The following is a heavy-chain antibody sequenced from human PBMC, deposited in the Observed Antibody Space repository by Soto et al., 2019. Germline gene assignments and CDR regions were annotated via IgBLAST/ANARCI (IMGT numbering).Heavy chain of an antibody. V-gene: IGHV3-30*03. Sequence: QVQLVESGGGVVQPGSSLRLWCEDSGFTFSNYGIHWVRQAPGKGLEWVAVVSNDGTKEIYADSVKGRFTISRDNSKNTVYLQMNSLRTEDTAVYYCSTIILHSWGQGTLVTVSS. CDR1: GFTFSNYG. J-gene: IGHJ4*02. CDR3: STIILHS. D-gene: IGHD3-10*01. CDR2: VSNDGTKE.